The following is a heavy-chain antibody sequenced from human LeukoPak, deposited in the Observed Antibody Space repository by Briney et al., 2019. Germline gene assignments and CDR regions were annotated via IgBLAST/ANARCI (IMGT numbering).Heavy chain of an antibody. CDR3: AKDVKTYYDFWSGYFGY. V-gene: IGHV3-23*01. Sequence: GGSLRLSCAASGFAFSSYWMSWVRQAPGKGLEWVSAISGSGGSTYYADSVKGRFTISRDNSKNTLYLQMNSLRAEDTAVYYCAKDVKTYYDFWSGYFGYWGQGTLVTVSS. D-gene: IGHD3-3*01. CDR1: GFAFSSYW. CDR2: ISGSGGST. J-gene: IGHJ4*02.